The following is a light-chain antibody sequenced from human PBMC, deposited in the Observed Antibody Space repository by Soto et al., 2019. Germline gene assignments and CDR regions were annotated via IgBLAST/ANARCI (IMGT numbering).Light chain of an antibody. CDR3: QQYYSYPLIT. CDR1: QSISSW. CDR2: AAS. Sequence: DIQMTQSPSTLSASVGYRVTITCRASQSISSWLAWYQQKPGKAPKLLIYAASTLQSGVPSRFSGSGSGTDFTLTISCLQSEDFATYYCQQYYSYPLITFGQGTRLEIK. J-gene: IGKJ5*01. V-gene: IGKV1-5*01.